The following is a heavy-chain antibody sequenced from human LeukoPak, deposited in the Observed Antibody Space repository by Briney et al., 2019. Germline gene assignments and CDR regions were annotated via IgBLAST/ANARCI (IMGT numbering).Heavy chain of an antibody. CDR1: GYTLNTFY. CDR3: ARNVGSGFDY. CDR2: ISPSNGYT. D-gene: IGHD2-15*01. Sequence: GASVKVSCKASGYTLNTFYIHCLRQAPGQGLEWVGFISPSNGYTTYAQKFQGRLTMTRDMSTSTVYMDLSSLRSEDTAVYYCARNVGSGFDYWGQGTLVTVSS. J-gene: IGHJ4*02. V-gene: IGHV1-46*02.